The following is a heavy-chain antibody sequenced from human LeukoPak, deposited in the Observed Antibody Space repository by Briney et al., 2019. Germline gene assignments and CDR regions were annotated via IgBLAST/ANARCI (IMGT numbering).Heavy chain of an antibody. CDR2: ISGSGGST. CDR1: GFTFSSYA. CDR3: AKAFRGYFDY. J-gene: IGHJ4*02. Sequence: GGSLRLSCAASGFTFSSYAMSWVRQAPGKGLEWVSAISGSGGSTSYAPSVNRRFTISRDNSNNTLYLQMNSLRAEDTAVYYCAKAFRGYFDYWGQGTLVTVSS. V-gene: IGHV3-23*01.